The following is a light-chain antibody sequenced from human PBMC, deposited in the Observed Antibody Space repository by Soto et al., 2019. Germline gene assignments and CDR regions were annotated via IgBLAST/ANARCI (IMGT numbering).Light chain of an antibody. CDR3: QKYSSVPV. V-gene: IGKV1-27*01. J-gene: IGKJ3*01. CDR2: AAS. Sequence: DMQMTQSPTSLSASVGDRVTITCRASHGIRNFVAWYQQKRGKAPKLLIYAASTLQSGVPSRFSGSGSGTDFTLTINSLQPEDVATYSCQKYSSVPVFGPGTKVEIK. CDR1: HGIRNF.